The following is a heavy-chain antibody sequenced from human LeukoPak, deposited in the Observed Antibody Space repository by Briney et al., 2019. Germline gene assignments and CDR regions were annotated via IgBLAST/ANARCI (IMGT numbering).Heavy chain of an antibody. CDR3: AKDPPSYYYDSSVAFDI. CDR2: ISGSGGST. V-gene: IGHV3-23*01. CDR1: GFTFSSYA. D-gene: IGHD3-22*01. J-gene: IGHJ3*02. Sequence: GGSLTLSCAASGFTFSSYAMSWVRQAPGKGLEWVSAISGSGGSTYYADSVKGRFTISRDNSKNTLYLQMNSLRAEDTAVYYCAKDPPSYYYDSSVAFDIWGQGTMVTVSS.